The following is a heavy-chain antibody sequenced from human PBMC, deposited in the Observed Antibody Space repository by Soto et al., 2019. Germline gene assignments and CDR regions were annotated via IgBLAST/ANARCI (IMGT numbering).Heavy chain of an antibody. Sequence: PGGSLRLSCTASGFTFNNKWMHWVRQAPGKGLVWLSRIDGAAATTNYADSVKGRFTISRDNAKNIEFLHVNGLTDEDTAVYYCARGGAMGVDYWGQGTLVTAPQ. D-gene: IGHD1-26*01. CDR1: GFTFNNKW. CDR2: IDGAAATT. V-gene: IGHV3-74*01. J-gene: IGHJ4*02. CDR3: ARGGAMGVDY.